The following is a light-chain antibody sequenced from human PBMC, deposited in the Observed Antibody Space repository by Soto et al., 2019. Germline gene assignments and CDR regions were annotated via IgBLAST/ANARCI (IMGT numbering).Light chain of an antibody. V-gene: IGKV3-20*01. CDR2: GAS. CDR3: QQYDKSPALFT. Sequence: EIVLTQSPGILSLSPGERATLSCRASQSVRSSYLAWDQQKPGQAPRLLIYGASSRATGIPDRFSGRGSGTDFTLTISRLEPEDFAVYDCQQYDKSPALFTCGPGTKVDIK. J-gene: IGKJ3*01. CDR1: QSVRSSY.